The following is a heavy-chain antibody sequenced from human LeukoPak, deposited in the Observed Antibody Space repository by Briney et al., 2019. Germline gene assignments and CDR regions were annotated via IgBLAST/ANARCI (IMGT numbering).Heavy chain of an antibody. CDR1: GFTFSSYA. V-gene: IGHV3-23*01. Sequence: GGSLRLSCAASGFTFSSYAMSWVRQAPGKGLEWVSAISGSGGSTYYADSVKGRFTISGDNAKNTLYLQMNSLRDEDTAMFYCSRGSYRMDVWGQGTTVTVSS. J-gene: IGHJ6*02. CDR3: SRGSYRMDV. CDR2: ISGSGGST.